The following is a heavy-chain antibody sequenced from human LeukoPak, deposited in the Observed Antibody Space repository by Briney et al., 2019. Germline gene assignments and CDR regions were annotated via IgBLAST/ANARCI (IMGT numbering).Heavy chain of an antibody. D-gene: IGHD2-15*01. CDR1: GGSFSGYY. J-gene: IGHJ4*02. CDR2: INHSGST. Sequence: SETLSLICAVYGGSFSGYYWSWIRQPPGKGLEWIGEINHSGSTNYNPSLKSRVTISVDTSKNQFSLKLSSVTAADTAVYYCARGLGYCSGGSCYMFRYFDYWGQGTLVTVSS. CDR3: ARGLGYCSGGSCYMFRYFDY. V-gene: IGHV4-34*01.